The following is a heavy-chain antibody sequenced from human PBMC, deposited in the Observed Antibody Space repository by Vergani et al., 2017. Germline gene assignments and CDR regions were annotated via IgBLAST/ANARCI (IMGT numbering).Heavy chain of an antibody. CDR3: AKDRSRYYDFWSGYTFDY. V-gene: IGHV3-30*18. J-gene: IGHJ4*02. CDR2: ISYDGSNK. CDR1: GFTFSSYG. Sequence: QVQLVESGGGVVQPGRSLRLSCAASGFTFSSYGMHWVRQAPGKGLEWVAVISYDGSNKYYADSVKGRFTISRDNSKNTLYLQMNSLRAEDTAVYYCAKDRSRYYDFWSGYTFDYWGQGTLVTVSS. D-gene: IGHD3-3*01.